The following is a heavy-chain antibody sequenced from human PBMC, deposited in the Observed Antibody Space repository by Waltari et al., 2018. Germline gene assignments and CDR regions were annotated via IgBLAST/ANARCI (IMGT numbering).Heavy chain of an antibody. J-gene: IGHJ4*02. Sequence: QVQLQESGPGLVKPSETLSLTCTVSGGSISSYYWSWIRQPPGKGLEWIGYIYYSGSTNYNPSLKSRVTISVDTSKNQFSLKLSSVTAADTAVYYCVSRRYYYDSSGYQEGYFDYWGQGTLVTVSS. V-gene: IGHV4-59*01. CDR3: VSRRYYYDSSGYQEGYFDY. D-gene: IGHD3-22*01. CDR1: GGSISSYY. CDR2: IYYSGST.